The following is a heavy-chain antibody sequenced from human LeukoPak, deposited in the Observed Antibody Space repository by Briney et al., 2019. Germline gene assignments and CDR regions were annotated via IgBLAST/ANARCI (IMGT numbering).Heavy chain of an antibody. Sequence: ASVKVSCKTSGYSFTSQDMHWVRQAPGPSLEWMGCINPANGDTKYSQAFQGRVTITRDTSATTAYMELISLRSDDMAVYYCTLYNYWGQGTLVSVSS. CDR3: TLYNY. V-gene: IGHV1-3*03. CDR1: GYSFTSQD. CDR2: INPANGDT. D-gene: IGHD2-2*02. J-gene: IGHJ4*02.